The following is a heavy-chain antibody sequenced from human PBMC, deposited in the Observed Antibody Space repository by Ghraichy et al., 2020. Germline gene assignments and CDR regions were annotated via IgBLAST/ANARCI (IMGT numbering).Heavy chain of an antibody. V-gene: IGHV1-2*06. Sequence: ASVKVSCKASGYTFSAYYIHWVRQAPGQGLEWMGRIDPNTGNTDYARKFQGRVTMTRDTSLSTAYMELRRLTSDDTAVYYCAREQLVNAYDDRASAYWGQGSLV. D-gene: IGHD6-6*01. CDR3: AREQLVNAYDDRASAY. CDR2: IDPNTGNT. CDR1: GYTFSAYY. J-gene: IGHJ4*02.